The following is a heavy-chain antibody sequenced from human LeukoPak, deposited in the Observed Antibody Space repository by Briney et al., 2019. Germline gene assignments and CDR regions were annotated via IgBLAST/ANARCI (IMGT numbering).Heavy chain of an antibody. CDR3: VATMNLDYYYMDV. V-gene: IGHV4-61*02. CDR1: GGSISSGSYY. CDR2: IYTSGST. Sequence: SETLCLTCTVSGGSISSGSYYWSWIRQSAGKGLEWIGRIYTSGSTNYNPSLKSRVTMSVHTSKNQFSLKLTSVTAADAAMYYCVATMNLDYYYMDVWGKGTTVTVSS. D-gene: IGHD3-22*01. J-gene: IGHJ6*03.